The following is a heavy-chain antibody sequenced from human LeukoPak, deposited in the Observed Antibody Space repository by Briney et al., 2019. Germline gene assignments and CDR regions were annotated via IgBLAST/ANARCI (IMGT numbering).Heavy chain of an antibody. J-gene: IGHJ4*02. V-gene: IGHV3-53*01. D-gene: IGHD6-6*01. CDR2: IYSGGNT. Sequence: GGSLRLSCAASGFTVSSNYMTWVRQAPGKGLEWASVIYSGGNTYYADSVRGRFTVSRDNSKNTLFLQMNSLRADDTAVYYCARASYSSWTFFEYWGQGTPVTVSS. CDR1: GFTVSSNY. CDR3: ARASYSSWTFFEY.